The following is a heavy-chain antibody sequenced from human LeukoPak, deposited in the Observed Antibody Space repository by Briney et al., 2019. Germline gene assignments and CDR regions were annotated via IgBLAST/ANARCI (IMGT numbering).Heavy chain of an antibody. CDR3: ATHSPEWRYSGYYNYYYIDV. Sequence: ASVKVSCKASGYTFTSYGISWVRQATGQGLEWMGWMNPSSGNTGYAQKFQGRVTMIRNTSISTAYMELSSLRSEDTAVYYCATHSPEWRYSGYYNYYYIDVWGKGTTVTVSS. V-gene: IGHV1-8*02. CDR1: GYTFTSYG. J-gene: IGHJ6*03. CDR2: MNPSSGNT. D-gene: IGHD5-12*01.